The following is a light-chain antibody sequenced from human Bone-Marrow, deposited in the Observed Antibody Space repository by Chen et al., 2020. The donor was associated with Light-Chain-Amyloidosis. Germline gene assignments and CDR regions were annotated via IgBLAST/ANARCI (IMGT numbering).Light chain of an antibody. CDR3: SSYTITNTLV. Sequence: QSALPQPASVSGSPGQSITIPCTGTSSDVGSDNHVSWYQQHPDKAPKLMIYEVTNRPSWVPDRFSGSKSDNTASLTISGLQTEDEADYFCSSYTITNTLVFGSGTRVTVL. J-gene: IGLJ1*01. CDR2: EVT. CDR1: SSDVGSDNH. V-gene: IGLV2-14*01.